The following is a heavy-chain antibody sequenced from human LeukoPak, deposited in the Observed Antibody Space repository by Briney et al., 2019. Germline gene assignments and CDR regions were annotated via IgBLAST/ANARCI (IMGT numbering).Heavy chain of an antibody. CDR1: GFTFSSYW. J-gene: IGHJ6*03. CDR3: ASEDYYYYYMDV. V-gene: IGHV3-74*01. Sequence: GGSLRLSYAASGFTFSSYWMHWVRQAPGKGLVWVSRINTDGSSTSYADSVKGRFTISRDNAKNTLYLQMNSLRAEDTAVYYCASEDYYYYYMDVWGKGTTVTVSS. CDR2: INTDGSST.